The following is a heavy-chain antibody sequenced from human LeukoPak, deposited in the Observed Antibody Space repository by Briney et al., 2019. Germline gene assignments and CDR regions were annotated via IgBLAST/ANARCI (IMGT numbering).Heavy chain of an antibody. CDR1: GFTFSSYW. V-gene: IGHV3-7*01. CDR3: ARGAYGSGSLFYFDY. D-gene: IGHD3-10*01. CDR2: IKQDGSEK. Sequence: GGPLRLSCAASGFTFSSYWMSWVRQAPGKGLEWVANIKQDGSEKYYVDSVKGRFTISRDNAKNSLYLQMNSLRAEDTAVYYCARGAYGSGSLFYFDYWGQGTLVTVSS. J-gene: IGHJ4*02.